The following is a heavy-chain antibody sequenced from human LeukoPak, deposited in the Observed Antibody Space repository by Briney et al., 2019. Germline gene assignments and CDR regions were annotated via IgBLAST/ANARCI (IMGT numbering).Heavy chain of an antibody. CDR3: ATARYQLRPDAFDI. CDR2: IIPILGIA. CDR1: GGTFSSYA. J-gene: IGHJ3*02. V-gene: IGHV1-69*04. Sequence: SVKVSCKASGGTFSSYAISWVRQAPGQGLEWMGRIIPILGIANYAQKFQGRVTITADKSTSTAYMELSSLRSEDTAVYYCATARYQLRPDAFDIWGQGTMVTVSS. D-gene: IGHD2-2*01.